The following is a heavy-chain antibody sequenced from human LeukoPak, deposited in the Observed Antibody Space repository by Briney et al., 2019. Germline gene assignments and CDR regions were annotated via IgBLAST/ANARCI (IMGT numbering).Heavy chain of an antibody. Sequence: PSETLSLTCTVSGGSISSGGYYWSWIRQHPGKGLEWIGYIYYSGSTYYNPSLKSRVTISVDTSKNQFSLKLSSVTAADTAVYYGARVPVGRGAFDIWGQGTMVTVSS. V-gene: IGHV4-31*03. D-gene: IGHD3-10*01. CDR2: IYYSGST. J-gene: IGHJ3*02. CDR3: ARVPVGRGAFDI. CDR1: GGSISSGGYY.